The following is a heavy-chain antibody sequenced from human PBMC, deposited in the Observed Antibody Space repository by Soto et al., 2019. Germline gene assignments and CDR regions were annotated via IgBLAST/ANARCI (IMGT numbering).Heavy chain of an antibody. J-gene: IGHJ3*02. CDR1: GYTXSGHY. CDR3: ATDSHYDILTGYSRNAFDI. Sequence: SXKVSFKASGYTXSGHYIDLVRQAPGQGLAWVGWIYPNTGGTNYPQRFKGRVTITRDTSISTVYLELSRLRSDHTAVYYRATDSHYDILTGYSRNAFDIWGQGTMGTVSS. CDR2: IYPNTGGT. D-gene: IGHD3-9*01. V-gene: IGHV1-2*02.